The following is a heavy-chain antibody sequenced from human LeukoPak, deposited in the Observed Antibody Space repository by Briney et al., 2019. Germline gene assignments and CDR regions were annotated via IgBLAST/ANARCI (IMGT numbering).Heavy chain of an antibody. CDR1: GFTFSSYS. CDR3: ARAPCGGDCNH. D-gene: IGHD2-21*02. J-gene: IGHJ5*02. CDR2: ISSSSHYI. Sequence: GGSLRLSCAASGFTFSSYSLNWVRQAPGMGLEWVSSISSSSHYIYYADSVKGRFTISRDNAKNSLYLQMNSLRAEDTAVYYCARAPCGGDCNHWGQGTLVTVSS. V-gene: IGHV3-21*04.